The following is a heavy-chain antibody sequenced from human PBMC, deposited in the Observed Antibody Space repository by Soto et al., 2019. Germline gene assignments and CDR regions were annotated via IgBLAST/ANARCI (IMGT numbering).Heavy chain of an antibody. J-gene: IGHJ6*02. D-gene: IGHD6-19*01. CDR2: ISVYSGST. Sequence: QVQLVQSGAEVKKPGASVRVSCEASGYTFTSYGISWVRQAPGQGLEWMGWISVYSGSTNYAQKLQGRVTMTTDRATLAVYMKLRSLRSDDTAVYYCARDSWGLAVPDYHYYAMDVWGQGTTVTVS. V-gene: IGHV1-18*04. CDR1: GYTFTSYG. CDR3: ARDSWGLAVPDYHYYAMDV.